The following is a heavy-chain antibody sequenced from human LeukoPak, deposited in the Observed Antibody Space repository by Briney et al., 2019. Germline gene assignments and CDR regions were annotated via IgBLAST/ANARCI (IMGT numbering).Heavy chain of an antibody. V-gene: IGHV3-7*03. CDR2: IKQDGSEK. CDR3: AKKAYDILTGYYSFDY. D-gene: IGHD3-9*01. J-gene: IGHJ4*02. CDR1: GFTFSSYW. Sequence: GGSLRLSCADSGFTFSSYWMSWVRQAPGKGLEWVANIKQDGSEKYYVDSVKGRFTISRDNAKNSLYLQMNSLRAEDTAVYYCAKKAYDILTGYYSFDYWGQGTLVTVSS.